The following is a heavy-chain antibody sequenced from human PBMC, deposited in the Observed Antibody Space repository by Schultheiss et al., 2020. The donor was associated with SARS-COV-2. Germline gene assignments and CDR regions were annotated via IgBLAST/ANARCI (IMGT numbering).Heavy chain of an antibody. Sequence: GESLKISCAASGFTFDDYGMSWIRQAPGKGLEWVAVISYDGSNKYYADSVKGRFTISRDNSKNTLYLQMNSLKTEDTAVYYCTTDLMYSGYDFDYWGQGTLVTVSS. J-gene: IGHJ4*02. V-gene: IGHV3-30*03. CDR2: ISYDGSNK. D-gene: IGHD5-12*01. CDR1: GFTFDDYG. CDR3: TTDLMYSGYDFDY.